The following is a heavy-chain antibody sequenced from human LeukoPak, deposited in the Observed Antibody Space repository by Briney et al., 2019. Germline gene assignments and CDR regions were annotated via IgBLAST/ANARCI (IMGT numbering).Heavy chain of an antibody. D-gene: IGHD3-16*01. J-gene: IGHJ4*02. CDR3: ARGRVGEGAYFDY. Sequence: SETLSLTCAVYGGSFSGYYWSWIRQPPGKGLEWIGEINHSGSTNYNPSLKSRVTISVDTSKNQFSLKLSSVTAADTAVYYCARGRVGEGAYFDYWGQGTLVTVSS. CDR1: GGSFSGYY. CDR2: INHSGST. V-gene: IGHV4-34*01.